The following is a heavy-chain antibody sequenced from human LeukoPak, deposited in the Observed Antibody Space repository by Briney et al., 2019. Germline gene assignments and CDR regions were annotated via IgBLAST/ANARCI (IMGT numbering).Heavy chain of an antibody. CDR3: ARQVVAVAGTGYFDY. V-gene: IGHV4-30-2*03. D-gene: IGHD6-19*01. J-gene: IGHJ4*02. Sequence: SETLSLTCAVSGGSISSGGYSWSWIRQPPGKGLEWIGYINYSGSTYYNASLKSRGTISVDTSKNQFSLKLNSVTAADTAVYFCARQVVAVAGTGYFDYWGQGTLVTVSS. CDR2: INYSGST. CDR1: GGSISSGGYS.